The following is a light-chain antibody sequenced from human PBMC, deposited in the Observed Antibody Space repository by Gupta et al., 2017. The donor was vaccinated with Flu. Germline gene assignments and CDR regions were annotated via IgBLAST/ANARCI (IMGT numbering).Light chain of an antibody. J-gene: IGKJ4*01. CDR2: AAS. V-gene: IGKV1-39*01. CDR1: QSINSY. Sequence: DIQMTQSPSSLSASVGDRVTITCRASQSINSYLNWYQQKPGKAPELLIFAASSLQSGVPSRFSGSGSGTDFTLTISSLQPEDFATYYCQQSYSTPRTFGGGTKVEIK. CDR3: QQSYSTPRT.